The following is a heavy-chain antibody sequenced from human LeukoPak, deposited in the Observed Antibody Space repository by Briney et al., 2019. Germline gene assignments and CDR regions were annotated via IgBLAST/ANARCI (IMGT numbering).Heavy chain of an antibody. J-gene: IGHJ5*02. CDR3: ARRVSGSGFPFDP. Sequence: SETLSLTCTVSGGSISSSSYYWGWIRPPPGKGLEWIGSIYYSGSTYYNPSLKSRVTISVDPSKNPFSLKLSSVTAADTAVYYCARRVSGSGFPFDPWGQGTLVTVSS. V-gene: IGHV4-39*01. D-gene: IGHD3-22*01. CDR2: IYYSGST. CDR1: GGSISSSSYY.